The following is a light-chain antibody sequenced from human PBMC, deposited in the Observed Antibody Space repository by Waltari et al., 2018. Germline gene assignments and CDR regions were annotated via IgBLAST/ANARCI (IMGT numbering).Light chain of an antibody. J-gene: IGKJ2*01. CDR1: ETVLTW. V-gene: IGKV1-5*03. Sequence: DIQMTQSPSTLSASVGDSVTIPCRASETVLTWLAWDQQKPGKAPKLLIYKASSLESGVPSRFSGSASGTEFTLTISSLQPDDSATYYCLQYHSYSKFGQGTKLEIK. CDR3: LQYHSYSK. CDR2: KAS.